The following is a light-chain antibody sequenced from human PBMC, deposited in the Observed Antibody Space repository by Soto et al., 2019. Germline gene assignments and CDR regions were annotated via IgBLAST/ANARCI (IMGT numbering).Light chain of an antibody. Sequence: EIVLTQSPATLSLSPGEGDTVCCRASQGVSSYLAWYQQKPGQAPRLLIYDASNRATGIPARFSSSGSGTDFTLAISSLEPEDFAVYYCQQRSNWPWTFGQGTKVDIK. J-gene: IGKJ1*01. CDR2: DAS. CDR3: QQRSNWPWT. CDR1: QGVSSY. V-gene: IGKV3-11*01.